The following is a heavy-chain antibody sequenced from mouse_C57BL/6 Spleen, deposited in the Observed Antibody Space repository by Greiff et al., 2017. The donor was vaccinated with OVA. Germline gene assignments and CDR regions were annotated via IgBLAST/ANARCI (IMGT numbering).Heavy chain of an antibody. V-gene: IGHV3-6*01. CDR2: ISYDGSN. CDR1: GYSITSGYY. CDR3: ASATTVVYWYFDV. D-gene: IGHD1-1*01. Sequence: VQLQQSGPGLVKPSQSLSLTCSVTGYSITSGYYWNWIRQFPGNKLEWMGYISYDGSNNYNPSLKNRISITRDTSKNQFFLKLNSVTTEDTATYYCASATTVVYWYFDVWGTGTTVTVSS. J-gene: IGHJ1*03.